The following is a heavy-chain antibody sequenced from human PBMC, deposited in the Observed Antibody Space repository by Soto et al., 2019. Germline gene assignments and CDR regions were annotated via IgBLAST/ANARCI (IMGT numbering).Heavy chain of an antibody. CDR3: ARERDFGELSYDR. CDR2: ISGNGDST. Sequence: QVRLVQSGPELTDPGASVRISCTPFGFPLARYYIHWVRQAPGQGPEWIGYISGNGDSTAYSQKFKGRVTITIGSMELSSLRSDDAAMYYCARERDFGELSYDRWGQGTLVTVSS. CDR1: GFPLARYY. J-gene: IGHJ5*02. V-gene: IGHV1-46*01. D-gene: IGHD3-10*01.